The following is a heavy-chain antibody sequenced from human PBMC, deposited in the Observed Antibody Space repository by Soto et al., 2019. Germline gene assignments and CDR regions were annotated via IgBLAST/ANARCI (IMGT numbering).Heavy chain of an antibody. CDR1: GFTFSSYA. J-gene: IGHJ4*02. Sequence: GGSLRLSCAASGFTFSSYAMSWVRQAPGKGLEWVSAISGSGGSTYYADSVKGRFTISRDNSKNTLYLQMNSLRAEDTAVYYCAKDLPRTGSPDVYFDYWGQGTLVTVSS. D-gene: IGHD1-1*01. CDR3: AKDLPRTGSPDVYFDY. CDR2: ISGSGGST. V-gene: IGHV3-23*01.